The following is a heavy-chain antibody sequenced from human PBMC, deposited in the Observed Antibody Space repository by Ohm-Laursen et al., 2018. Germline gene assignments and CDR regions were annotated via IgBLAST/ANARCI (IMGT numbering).Heavy chain of an antibody. D-gene: IGHD1-26*01. CDR3: ARDREEGNSGSYLYGMGV. CDR1: GHTFTDYY. V-gene: IGHV1-2*02. J-gene: IGHJ6*02. CDR2: INPNSGGA. Sequence: SSVKVSCKASGHTFTDYYIHWVRQAPGQGLEWMGWINPNSGGANYAQKFQGGVTMTSDTSKSTAYLELTKLRSDDAAVYFCARDREEGNSGSYLYGMGVWGQGTTVTVSS.